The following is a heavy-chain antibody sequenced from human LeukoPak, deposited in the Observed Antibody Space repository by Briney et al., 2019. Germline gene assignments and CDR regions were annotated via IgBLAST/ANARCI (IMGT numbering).Heavy chain of an antibody. CDR1: GGTFSSYA. J-gene: IGHJ5*02. Sequence: ASVKVSCKASGGTFSSYAISWVRQAPGQGLEWMGRIIPILGIANYAQKFQGRVTITADKSTSTAYMELSSLRSEDTAVYYCARAVKDYGDYAFDPWGQGTLVTVSS. D-gene: IGHD4-17*01. CDR2: IIPILGIA. CDR3: ARAVKDYGDYAFDP. V-gene: IGHV1-69*04.